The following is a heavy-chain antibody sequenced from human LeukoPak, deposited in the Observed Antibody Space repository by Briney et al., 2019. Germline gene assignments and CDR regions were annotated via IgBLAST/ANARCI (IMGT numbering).Heavy chain of an antibody. V-gene: IGHV4-34*01. CDR2: ISHSGST. Sequence: SETLSLTCAVYGGSFSSYYWSWIRQPPGKGLEWIGEISHSGSTNYNPSLKSRVTLSVDTSKNQFSLKLSSVTAADTAVYYCARYYNYFQHWGQGTLVTVSS. CDR3: ARYYNYFQH. J-gene: IGHJ1*01. D-gene: IGHD3-10*01. CDR1: GGSFSSYY.